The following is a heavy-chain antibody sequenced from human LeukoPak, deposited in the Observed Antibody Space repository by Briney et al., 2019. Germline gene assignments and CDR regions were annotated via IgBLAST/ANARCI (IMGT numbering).Heavy chain of an antibody. CDR2: ISWDGDTT. CDR1: GFTFDDFG. CDR3: ATDQDHGYFRQ. D-gene: IGHD3-22*01. V-gene: IGHV3-43D*04. J-gene: IGHJ1*01. Sequence: QSGGSLRLSCAASGFTFDDFGMHWVRQPPGKGLEWVALISWDGDTTYYADSVRGRFTISRDNAKNTLYLDMNSLRAEDTAVFYCATDQDHGYFRQWGQGSLVIVSS.